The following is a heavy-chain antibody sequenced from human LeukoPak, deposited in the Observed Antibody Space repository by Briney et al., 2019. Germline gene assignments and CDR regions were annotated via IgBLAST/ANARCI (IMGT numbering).Heavy chain of an antibody. CDR2: ISSSGSTI. Sequence: GGSLRLSCAAPGFTFSSYEMNWVRQAPGKGLEWVSYISSSGSTIYYADSVKGRFTIPRDNAKNSLYLQMNSLRAEDTAVYYCARSDLLYGSGSYYKVVDYWGQGTLVTVSS. V-gene: IGHV3-48*03. D-gene: IGHD3-10*01. CDR3: ARSDLLYGSGSYYKVVDY. J-gene: IGHJ4*02. CDR1: GFTFSSYE.